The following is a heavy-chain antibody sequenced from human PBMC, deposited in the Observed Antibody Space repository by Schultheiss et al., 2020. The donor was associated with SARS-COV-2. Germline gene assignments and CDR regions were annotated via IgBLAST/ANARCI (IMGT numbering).Heavy chain of an antibody. CDR1: GYTFTHYY. Sequence: ASVKVSCKASGYTFTHYYIHWVRQAPGQGLEWMGIIHTRSGTTAYAQKFQGRVTMTRDTSTRPGYMERSGLTYDDTAVYFCARAPGVREGDFWRDAYFDCWGQGTRVTVSS. CDR2: IHTRSGTT. V-gene: IGHV1-46*01. J-gene: IGHJ4*02. CDR3: ARAPGVREGDFWRDAYFDC. D-gene: IGHD3-3*01.